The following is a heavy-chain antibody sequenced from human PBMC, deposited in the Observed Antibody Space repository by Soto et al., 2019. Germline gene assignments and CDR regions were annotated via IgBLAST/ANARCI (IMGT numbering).Heavy chain of an antibody. V-gene: IGHV3-7*01. Sequence: EVQLVESGGGLVQPGGSLRLSCAASGFTFSSYWMSWVRQAPGKGLEWVANIKQDGSEKYYVDSVKGRFTISRDNGKNSLSQQMNCMRDEDPAVYYCARDPSIVLVPAATYYYYYCGMDVWGQGTTVTVSS. J-gene: IGHJ6*02. D-gene: IGHD2-2*01. CDR1: GFTFSSYW. CDR2: IKQDGSEK. CDR3: ARDPSIVLVPAATYYYYYCGMDV.